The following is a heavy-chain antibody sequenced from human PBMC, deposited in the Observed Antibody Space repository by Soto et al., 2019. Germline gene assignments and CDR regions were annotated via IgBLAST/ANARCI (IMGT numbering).Heavy chain of an antibody. CDR1: GGSFSGYY. CDR2: INHSGRT. V-gene: IGHV4-34*01. J-gene: IGHJ5*02. CDR3: ARAQAPGIAAAPWFDP. D-gene: IGHD6-13*01. Sequence: QVQLQQWGAGLLKPSETLSLTCAVYGGSFSGYYWSWIRQPPGKGLEWIGEINHSGRTNYNPSLKSRVTISVDTSKNQFSLKLSSVTAADTAVYYCARAQAPGIAAAPWFDPWGQGTLVTVSS.